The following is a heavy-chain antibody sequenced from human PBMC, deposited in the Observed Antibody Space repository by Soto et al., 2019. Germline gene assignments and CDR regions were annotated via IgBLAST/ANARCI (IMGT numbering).Heavy chain of an antibody. CDR1: GFTFSSYS. J-gene: IGHJ3*02. CDR3: ARDPQGIAVAGTPTPDAFDS. D-gene: IGHD6-19*01. V-gene: IGHV3-21*01. Sequence: GGSLRLSCAASGFTFSSYSMNWVRQAPGKGLEWVSSISSSSSYIYYADSVKGRFTISRDNAKNSLYLQMNSLRAEDTAVYYCARDPQGIAVAGTPTPDAFDSWGQGTMVTVSS. CDR2: ISSSSSYI.